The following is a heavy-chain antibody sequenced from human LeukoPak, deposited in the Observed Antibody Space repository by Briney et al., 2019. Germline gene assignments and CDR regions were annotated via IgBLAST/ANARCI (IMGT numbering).Heavy chain of an antibody. CDR2: ISSSGSTI. CDR1: GFTFSSYE. D-gene: IGHD6-6*01. V-gene: IGHV3-48*03. Sequence: TGGSLRLSCAASGFTFSSYEMNWVRQAPGKGLGWVSYISSSGSTIYYADSVKGRFTISRDNAKNSLYLQVISLRAEDTAVYYCARGPSIAARYDAFDIWGQGTMVTVSS. J-gene: IGHJ3*02. CDR3: ARGPSIAARYDAFDI.